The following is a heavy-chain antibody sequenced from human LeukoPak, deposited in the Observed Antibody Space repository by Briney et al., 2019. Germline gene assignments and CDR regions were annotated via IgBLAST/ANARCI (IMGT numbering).Heavy chain of an antibody. CDR1: GGSFSGYY. CDR2: INHSGST. J-gene: IGHJ6*03. CDR3: ARDVAYNWNLYYMDV. Sequence: PSETLSLTCAVYGGSFSGYYWSWIRQPPGKGLEWIGEINHSGSTNYNPSLKSRVTISVDTSKNQISLKLSSVTAADTAVYYCARDVAYNWNLYYMDVWGKGTTVSVSS. V-gene: IGHV4-34*01. D-gene: IGHD1-20*01.